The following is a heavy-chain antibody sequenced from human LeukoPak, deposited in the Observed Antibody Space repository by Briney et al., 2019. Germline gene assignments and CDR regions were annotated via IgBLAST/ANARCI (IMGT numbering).Heavy chain of an antibody. CDR1: GFTFSDYY. J-gene: IGHJ3*02. Sequence: GGSLRLYCAASGFTFSDYYMSWIRQAPGKGLEWVSYIGSSGSTIYYADSVKGRFTMSRENAKNSLYLQMDSLRAENTAVYYCASGVYYCALFDIWGQGTMVTVPS. D-gene: IGHD2/OR15-2a*01. V-gene: IGHV3-11*04. CDR2: IGSSGSTI. CDR3: ASGVYYCALFDI.